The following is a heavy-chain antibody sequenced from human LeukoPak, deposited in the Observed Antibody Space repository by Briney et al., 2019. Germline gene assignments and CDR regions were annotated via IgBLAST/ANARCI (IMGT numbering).Heavy chain of an antibody. CDR1: GGTFSSYA. Sequence: ASVKVSCKASGGTFSSYAISWVRQAPGQGLEWMGGIIPIFGTANYAQKFQGRVTITADESTSTAYMELSSLRSEDTAVYYCARGEIVVVPAAISSWFDPWGQGTLVTVSS. CDR3: ARGEIVVVPAAISSWFDP. D-gene: IGHD2-2*02. J-gene: IGHJ5*02. V-gene: IGHV1-69*13. CDR2: IIPIFGTA.